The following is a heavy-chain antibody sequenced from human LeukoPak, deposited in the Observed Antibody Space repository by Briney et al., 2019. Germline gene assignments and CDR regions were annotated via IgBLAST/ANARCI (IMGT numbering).Heavy chain of an antibody. V-gene: IGHV3-23*01. CDR3: AKEKKYYYDGSGYPGYDY. J-gene: IGHJ4*02. CDR2: IGGQGTTT. D-gene: IGHD3-22*01. Sequence: GGSLRLSCAASGFTFRNYAMSWVRQAPGKGLEWVSLIGGQGTTTFYADSVKGRFTISRDNSKNTLYLQMNSLRAEDTAVYYCAKEKKYYYDGSGYPGYDYWGQGTLVTVSS. CDR1: GFTFRNYA.